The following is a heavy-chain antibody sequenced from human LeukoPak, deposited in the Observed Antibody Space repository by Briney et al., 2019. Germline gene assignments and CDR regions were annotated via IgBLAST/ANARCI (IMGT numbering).Heavy chain of an antibody. CDR2: DYTSGSI. D-gene: IGHD2-2*01. CDR1: GGSISSYY. J-gene: IGHJ6*02. Sequence: PSETLSLTCTVSGGSISSYYWSWIRQPAGKGLEWIGRDYTSGSINYNPSLKSRVTMSVDTSKNQFSLKLSSVTAADTAVYYCARVGYCSSTSCYGMDVWGQGTTVTVSS. V-gene: IGHV4-4*07. CDR3: ARVGYCSSTSCYGMDV.